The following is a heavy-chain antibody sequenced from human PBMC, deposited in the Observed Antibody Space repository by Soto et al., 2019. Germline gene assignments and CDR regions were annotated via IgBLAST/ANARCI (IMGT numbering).Heavy chain of an antibody. CDR1: GFTFSSFW. D-gene: IGHD2-2*01. CDR2: IKQDGSEE. J-gene: IGHJ6*02. V-gene: IGHV3-7*01. Sequence: TGGSLRLSCAASGFTFSSFWMNWVRQAPGKGLEWVANIKQDGSEEYFLDSVQGRFTISRDNAKNSLYLQMNSLRDEDTAVYYCARDLGRTAAGYYYYYAMDVWGQGTTVTVSS. CDR3: ARDLGRTAAGYYYYYAMDV.